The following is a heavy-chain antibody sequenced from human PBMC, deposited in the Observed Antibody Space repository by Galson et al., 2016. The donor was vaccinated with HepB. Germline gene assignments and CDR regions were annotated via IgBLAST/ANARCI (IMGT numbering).Heavy chain of an antibody. V-gene: IGHV1-18*01. J-gene: IGHJ4*02. CDR1: GYTFTNYG. D-gene: IGHD3-10*01. CDR3: SRGYYDSGRSDFDY. Sequence: SVKVSCKASGYTFTNYGISWVRQAPGQGLEWMGWISAYNGDTSYAQKPQGRVTMTTDTSTSTAYMELRSLRSVDTAIYYCSRGYYDSGRSDFDYWGQGTLVTVSS. CDR2: ISAYNGDT.